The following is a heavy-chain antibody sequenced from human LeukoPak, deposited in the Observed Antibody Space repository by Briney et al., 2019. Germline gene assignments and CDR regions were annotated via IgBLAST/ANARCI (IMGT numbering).Heavy chain of an antibody. CDR1: GYTFTGYY. Sequence: ASVKVSCKASGYTFTGYYMHWVRQAPGQGLEWMGWINPNSGDTNHAQNFQGRVTLTRDTSISSAYMELSSLRSDDSAVYYCAGEYCSGGSCRQGFDYWGQGTLVTVSS. CDR2: INPNSGDT. J-gene: IGHJ4*02. D-gene: IGHD2-15*01. CDR3: AGEYCSGGSCRQGFDY. V-gene: IGHV1-2*02.